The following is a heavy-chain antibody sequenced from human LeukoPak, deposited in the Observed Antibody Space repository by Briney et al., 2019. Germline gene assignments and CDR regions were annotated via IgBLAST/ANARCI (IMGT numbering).Heavy chain of an antibody. Sequence: ASVKVSCKASGYTFTSYGISWVRQAPGQGLEWMGWISAYNGNTNYAQKLQGRVTMTTDTSTGTAYMELRSLRSDDTAVYYCARGNYDFWSGYYHYYYMDVWGKGTTVTVSS. CDR3: ARGNYDFWSGYYHYYYMDV. V-gene: IGHV1-18*01. CDR1: GYTFTSYG. D-gene: IGHD3-3*01. CDR2: ISAYNGNT. J-gene: IGHJ6*03.